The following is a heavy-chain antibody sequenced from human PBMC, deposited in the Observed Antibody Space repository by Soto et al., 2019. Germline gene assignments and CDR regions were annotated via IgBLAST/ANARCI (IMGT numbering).Heavy chain of an antibody. Sequence: ASVKVSCKASGYTFTSYGISWVRQAPGQGLEWMGWISAYNGNTNYAQKLQGRVTMTIDTSTSTAYMELRSLRSDDTAVYYCARVGGSDIVVVPAAAYYYYGMDVWGQGTTVTVSS. CDR1: GYTFTSYG. D-gene: IGHD2-2*01. V-gene: IGHV1-18*01. J-gene: IGHJ6*02. CDR3: ARVGGSDIVVVPAAAYYYYGMDV. CDR2: ISAYNGNT.